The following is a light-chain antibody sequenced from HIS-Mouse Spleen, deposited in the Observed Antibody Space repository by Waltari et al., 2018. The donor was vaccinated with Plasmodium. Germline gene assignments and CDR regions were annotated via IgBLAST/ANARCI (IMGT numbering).Light chain of an antibody. CDR3: QQYNNWSFT. CDR2: GAS. J-gene: IGKJ3*01. CDR1: QSVSSN. Sequence: EIVMTQSPATPSVSPGERATLSCRASQSVSSNLAWYQQKPGQAPRLLIYGASTRATGIPARFSGSGSGTEFTLTISSLQSEDFAVYYCQQYNNWSFTFGPGTKVDIK. V-gene: IGKV3-15*01.